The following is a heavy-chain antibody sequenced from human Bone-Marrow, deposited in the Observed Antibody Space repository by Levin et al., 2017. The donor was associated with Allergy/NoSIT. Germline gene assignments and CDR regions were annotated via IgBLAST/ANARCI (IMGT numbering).Heavy chain of an antibody. V-gene: IGHV3-9*01. CDR1: KFIFDDYG. D-gene: IGHD1/OR15-1a*01. CDR3: VKSLNTMTIHDGFDF. Sequence: RGGSLKISCATSKFIFDDYGMYWVRQAPGKGLEWVSGISWNSGKTHYADSVKGRFIISRDNAKNSLYLQMNSLRTEDTALYYCVKSLNTMTIHDGFDFWGQGPMVTVSA. J-gene: IGHJ3*01. CDR2: ISWNSGKT.